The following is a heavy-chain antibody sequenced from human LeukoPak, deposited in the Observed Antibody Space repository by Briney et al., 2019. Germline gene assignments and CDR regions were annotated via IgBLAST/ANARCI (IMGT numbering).Heavy chain of an antibody. CDR2: IKQDGSEK. D-gene: IGHD6-19*01. CDR3: RGLAVAGRRPKYYFDY. J-gene: IGHJ4*02. V-gene: IGHV3-7*01. Sequence: GGSLRLSCAASGFTFSSYWMSWVRQAPGKGLEWVANIKQDGSEKYYVDSVKGRFTISRDNAKNSLYLQVNSLRAEDTAVYCVRGLAVAGRRPKYYFDYWGQGTLVTVSS. CDR1: GFTFSSYW.